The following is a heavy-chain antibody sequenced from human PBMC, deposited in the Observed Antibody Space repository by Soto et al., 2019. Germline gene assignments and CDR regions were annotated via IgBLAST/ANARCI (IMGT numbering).Heavy chain of an antibody. V-gene: IGHV4-31*03. CDR2: IYYSGNT. CDR1: GGSISSGDYY. J-gene: IGHJ5*02. CDR3: ARGSSSSSSSWFDP. Sequence: SQTLSLTSTVSGGSISSGDYYWSWIRQHPGKGLEWIAYIYYSGNTYYNPSLNSRVSTSVDTSKNQFSLRLSSVTAADTAVYYRARGSSSSSSSWFDPWGQGILVTVSS. D-gene: IGHD6-6*01.